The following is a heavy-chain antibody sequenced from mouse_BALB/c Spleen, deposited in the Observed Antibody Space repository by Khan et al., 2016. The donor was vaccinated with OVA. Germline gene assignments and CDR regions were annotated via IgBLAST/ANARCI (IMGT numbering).Heavy chain of an antibody. CDR2: ISSGSSTI. Sequence: EVELVESGGGLVQTGGSRKLSCAASGFTFSGFGMHWVRQAPEKGLEWVAYISSGSSTIYYADTVKGRFTISSDNPKNTLFLQMTSLRSEDTAMYYCARTGYYYFDYWGQGTTLTVSS. V-gene: IGHV5-17*02. CDR1: GFTFSGFG. CDR3: ARTGYYYFDY. D-gene: IGHD2-3*01. J-gene: IGHJ2*01.